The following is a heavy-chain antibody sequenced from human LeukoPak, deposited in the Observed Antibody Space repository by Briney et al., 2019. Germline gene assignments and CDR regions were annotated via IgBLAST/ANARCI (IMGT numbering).Heavy chain of an antibody. D-gene: IGHD6-19*01. CDR2: ISAYNGNT. CDR3: ARDSSGWNHDAFDI. V-gene: IGHV1-18*01. CDR1: RYTFTSYG. J-gene: IGHJ3*02. Sequence: ASVKVSCKASRYTFTSYGISWVRQAPGPGLEWMGWISAYNGNTNYAQKLQGRVTMTTDTSTSTAYMELRSLRSDDTAVYYCARDSSGWNHDAFDIWGQGTMVTVSS.